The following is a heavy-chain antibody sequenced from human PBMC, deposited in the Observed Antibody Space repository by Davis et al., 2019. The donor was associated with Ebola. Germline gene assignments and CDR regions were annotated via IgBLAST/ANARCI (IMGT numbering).Heavy chain of an antibody. D-gene: IGHD2-21*02. V-gene: IGHV3-7*03. Sequence: GESLKISCAASGFTFSSYWMSWVRQAPGKGLEWVANIQQDGSEKYYVDSVKGRFTISRDNAKNSLYLQMNSLRAADTAVYYCARASLFGDKSSGGHGQPHNYYYYGMDVWGQGTTVTVSS. CDR2: IQQDGSEK. J-gene: IGHJ6*02. CDR3: ARASLFGDKSSGGHGQPHNYYYYGMDV. CDR1: GFTFSSYW.